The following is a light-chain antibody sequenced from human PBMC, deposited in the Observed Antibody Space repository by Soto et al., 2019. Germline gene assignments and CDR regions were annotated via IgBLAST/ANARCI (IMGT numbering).Light chain of an antibody. CDR2: KAS. CDR1: QSVSTW. Sequence: DIQMTQSPCTLSASVGDRVTITCRASQSVSTWLAWYQQKPGKAPKLLIYKASRLESGVPSRFSGSGSGTGFTLTISSPQPDDFATYYCQQYDSNMYTFGQGTKVEI. J-gene: IGKJ2*01. CDR3: QQYDSNMYT. V-gene: IGKV1-5*03.